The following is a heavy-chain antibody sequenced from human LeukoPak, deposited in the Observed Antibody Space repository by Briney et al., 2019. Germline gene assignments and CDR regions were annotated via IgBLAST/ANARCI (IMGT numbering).Heavy chain of an antibody. V-gene: IGHV3-48*04. CDR2: ISSSSSTI. Sequence: GGSLRLSCAASGFTFSSYSMNWVRQAPGKGLEWVSYISSSSSTIYYADSVKGRFTISRDNAKNSLYLQMNSLRAEDTAVYYCARGTYYSEFWGQGTLVTVSS. CDR1: GFTFSSYS. D-gene: IGHD3-10*01. CDR3: ARGTYYSEF. J-gene: IGHJ4*02.